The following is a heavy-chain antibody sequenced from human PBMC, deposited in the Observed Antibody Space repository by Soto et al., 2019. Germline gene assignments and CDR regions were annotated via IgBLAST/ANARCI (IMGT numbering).Heavy chain of an antibody. Sequence: QVQLVQSGAEVKKPGSSAKVSCKASADTFNSYSLSWLRQAPGQRLEWMGGITPVFGTADYAQSFEDRLTITADDSTRTVYMELSSLRSDDTAVYYCARSLEGTTVTNWFDPWGQGALVTVSS. CDR1: ADTFNSYS. CDR3: ARSLEGTTVTNWFDP. CDR2: ITPVFGTA. D-gene: IGHD4-17*01. J-gene: IGHJ5*02. V-gene: IGHV1-69*01.